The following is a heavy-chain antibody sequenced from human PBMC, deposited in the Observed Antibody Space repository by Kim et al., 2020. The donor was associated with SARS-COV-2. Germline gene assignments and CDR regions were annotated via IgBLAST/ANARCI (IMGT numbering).Heavy chain of an antibody. V-gene: IGHV3-15*01. J-gene: IGHJ4*02. Sequence: GGSLRLSCAGSGFDFSPACMSWVRQTPGKGLEYIGRIKSKGSGGTAEYAAPVSGRFTISRDDSKNAVFLQMNSLKTEDTGIYYCTWDDRSKNDYWGQGALVTVSS. D-gene: IGHD1-26*01. CDR2: IKSKGSGGTA. CDR1: GFDFSPAC. CDR3: TWDDRSKNDY.